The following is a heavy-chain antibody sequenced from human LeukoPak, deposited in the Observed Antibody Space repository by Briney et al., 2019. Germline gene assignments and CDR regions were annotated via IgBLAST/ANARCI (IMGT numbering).Heavy chain of an antibody. CDR2: IYHTGST. J-gene: IGHJ4*02. Sequence: PSETLSLTCTVSGGSISSYYWSWIRQPPGKGLEWIANIYHTGSTNYNPSLSSRITISIDTAKNQFSLKLTSVTAADTAVYYCARRGRNSSGWQDYLWGQGTLVTVSS. D-gene: IGHD6-25*01. CDR3: ARRGRNSSGWQDYL. V-gene: IGHV4-59*01. CDR1: GGSISSYY.